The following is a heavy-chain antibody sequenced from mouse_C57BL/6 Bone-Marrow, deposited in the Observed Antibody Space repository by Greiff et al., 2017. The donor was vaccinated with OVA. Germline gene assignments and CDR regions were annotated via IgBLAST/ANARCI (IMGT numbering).Heavy chain of an antibody. J-gene: IGHJ1*03. D-gene: IGHD1-1*01. V-gene: IGHV1-55*01. CDR3: ARHGSSYGYWYFDV. Sequence: QVQLQQPGAELVKPGASVKMSCKASGYTFTSYWITWVKQRPGQGLEWIGDIYPGSGSTNYNEKFKSKATLTVDTSSSTAYMQFSSLTSEDSAVYYCARHGSSYGYWYFDVWGTGTTVTVSS. CDR2: IYPGSGST. CDR1: GYTFTSYW.